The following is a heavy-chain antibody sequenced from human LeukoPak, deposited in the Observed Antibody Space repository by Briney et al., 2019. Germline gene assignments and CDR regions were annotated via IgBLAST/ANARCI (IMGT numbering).Heavy chain of an antibody. Sequence: GGSLRLSCAASGLTFSSYAMHWVRQAPGKGLEWVAFISFDGSNKDYADSVKGRFTISRDNSKNTLYLQMNSLRAEDTAIYYCAKDHFPYRALCTFDYWGQGTLVTVSS. CDR2: ISFDGSNK. J-gene: IGHJ4*02. D-gene: IGHD3-3*02. V-gene: IGHV3-30*18. CDR1: GLTFSSYA. CDR3: AKDHFPYRALCTFDY.